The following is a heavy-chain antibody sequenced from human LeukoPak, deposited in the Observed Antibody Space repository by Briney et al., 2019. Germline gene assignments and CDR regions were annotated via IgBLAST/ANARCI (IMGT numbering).Heavy chain of an antibody. Sequence: PGGSLRLSCAVSGFTFSDYALHWVRQAPGKGLEYVSAISSNGGSTYYADSVKDRFTISRDNSKNTLYLQMGSLRAEDMAVYYCAELGITMIGGVWGKGTTVTISS. CDR3: AELGITMIGGV. CDR1: GFTFSDYA. J-gene: IGHJ6*04. D-gene: IGHD3-10*02. CDR2: ISSNGGST. V-gene: IGHV3-64*02.